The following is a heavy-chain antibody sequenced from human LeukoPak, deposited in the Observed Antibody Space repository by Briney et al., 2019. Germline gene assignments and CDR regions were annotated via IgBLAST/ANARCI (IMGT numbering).Heavy chain of an antibody. Sequence: SVKVSCKASGGTSSSYAISWVRQAPGQGLEWMGGIIPIFGTANYAQKFQGRVTITADESTSTAYMELSSLRSEDTAVYYCARGLRFLEWPPDAFDIWGQGTMVTVSS. CDR3: ARGLRFLEWPPDAFDI. CDR1: GGTSSSYA. J-gene: IGHJ3*02. V-gene: IGHV1-69*01. CDR2: IIPIFGTA. D-gene: IGHD3-3*01.